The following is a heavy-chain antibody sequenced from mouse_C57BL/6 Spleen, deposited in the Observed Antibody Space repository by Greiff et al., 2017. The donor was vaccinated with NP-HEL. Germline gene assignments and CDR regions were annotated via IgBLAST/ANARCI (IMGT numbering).Heavy chain of an antibody. D-gene: IGHD1-1*01. CDR3: ASYYGSSYWFAY. J-gene: IGHJ3*01. CDR2: ISSGSSTI. V-gene: IGHV5-17*01. CDR1: GFTFSDYG. Sequence: EVQLVESGGGLVKPGGSLKLSCAASGFTFSDYGMHWVRQAPEKGLEWVAYISSGSSTIYYAATVKGRFTISRDNAKNTLFLQMTSLRSEDTAMYYCASYYGSSYWFAYWGQGTLVTVSA.